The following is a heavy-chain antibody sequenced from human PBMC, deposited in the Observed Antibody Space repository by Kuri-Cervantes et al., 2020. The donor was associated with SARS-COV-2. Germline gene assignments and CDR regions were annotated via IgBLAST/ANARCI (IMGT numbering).Heavy chain of an antibody. CDR2: ISGSGGST. Sequence: GASLKISCAASGFTFSSYAMSWVRQAPGKGLEWVGAISGSGGSTYYAGSVKGRFTISRDNSKNTLYLQMNSLRAEDAAVYYCARELRQHYYYYGMDVWGQGTTVTVSS. J-gene: IGHJ6*02. CDR1: GFTFSSYA. CDR3: ARELRQHYYYYGMDV. V-gene: IGHV3-23*01. D-gene: IGHD1-7*01.